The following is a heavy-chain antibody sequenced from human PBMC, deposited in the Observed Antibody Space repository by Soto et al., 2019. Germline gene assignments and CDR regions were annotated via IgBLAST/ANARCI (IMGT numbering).Heavy chain of an antibody. J-gene: IGHJ6*02. CDR1: GFMFNRNG. V-gene: IGHV3-23*01. CDR3: AKDLNIVTCELPGLEDV. Sequence: VASGGSLRLSCAASGFMFNRNGMAWVRQAPGKGLEWVSSISDSGEKTYYADSVRGRFTISRDNSKNTLSLQMNSLRVEDTAIYYCAKDLNIVTCELPGLEDVWGQGTTVTVSS. CDR2: ISDSGEKT. D-gene: IGHD3-9*01.